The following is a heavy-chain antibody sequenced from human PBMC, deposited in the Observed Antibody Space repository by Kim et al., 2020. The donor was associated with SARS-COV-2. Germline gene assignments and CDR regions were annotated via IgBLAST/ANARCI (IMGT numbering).Heavy chain of an antibody. J-gene: IGHJ4*02. CDR2: IRSKTKNYVT. CDR3: IKSLGSSSDY. CDR1: GFTFSDST. V-gene: IGHV3-73*01. D-gene: IGHD6-13*01. Sequence: GGSLRLSCAASGFTFSDSTMHWVRQASGKGLEWVGRIRSKTKNYVTAYAASVKGRFTVSRDDSKSTAYLQMNSLRAGDTAIYYCIKSLGSSSDYWGRGTLAT.